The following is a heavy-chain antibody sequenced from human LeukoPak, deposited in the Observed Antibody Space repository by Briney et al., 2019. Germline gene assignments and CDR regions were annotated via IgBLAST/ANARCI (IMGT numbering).Heavy chain of an antibody. D-gene: IGHD6-6*01. CDR2: IIPILGIA. Sequence: GASVKVSCKAPGGTFSSYAISWVRQAPGQGLEWMGRIIPILGIANYAQKFQGRVTITADKSTSTAYMELSSLRSEDTAVYYCARDPLAARPNPFDYWGQGTLVTVSS. V-gene: IGHV1-69*04. CDR1: GGTFSSYA. CDR3: ARDPLAARPNPFDY. J-gene: IGHJ4*02.